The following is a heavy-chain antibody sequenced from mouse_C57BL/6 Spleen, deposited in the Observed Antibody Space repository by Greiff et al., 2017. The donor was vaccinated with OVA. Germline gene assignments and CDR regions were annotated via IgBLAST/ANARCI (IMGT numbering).Heavy chain of an antibody. CDR3: ARRGSNYGYFDY. J-gene: IGHJ2*01. CDR2: IYWDDDK. CDR1: GFSLSTSGMG. V-gene: IGHV8-12*01. D-gene: IGHD2-5*01. Sequence: QVTLKVSGPGILQPSQTLSLTCSFSGFSLSTSGMGVSWIRQPSGKGLEWLAHIYWDDDKRYNPSLKSRLTISKDTSRNQVFLKITSVDTADTATYYCARRGSNYGYFDYWGQGTTLTVSS.